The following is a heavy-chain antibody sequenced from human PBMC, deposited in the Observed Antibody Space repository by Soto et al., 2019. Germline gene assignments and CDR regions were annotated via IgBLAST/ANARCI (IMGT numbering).Heavy chain of an antibody. V-gene: IGHV3-48*02. Sequence: GGSLRLSCGGSGFTVSNYSMNWVRQAPGKGLEWVTYISGSGKTIYYADSVKGRFTISRDNANNSLYLQMNSLRDDDTAVYYCARDRSPYSSSSGLGYWGQGTRVTVSS. CDR1: GFTVSNYS. CDR3: ARDRSPYSSSSGLGY. J-gene: IGHJ4*02. CDR2: ISGSGKTI. D-gene: IGHD6-6*01.